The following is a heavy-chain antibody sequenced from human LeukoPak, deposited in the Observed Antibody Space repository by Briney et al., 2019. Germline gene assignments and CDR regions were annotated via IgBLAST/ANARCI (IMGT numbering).Heavy chain of an antibody. CDR1: GYSISSGYY. CDR2: IYHSGST. Sequence: NPSETLSLTCTVSGYSISSGYYWGWIRQPPGKGLEWIGSIYHSGSTYYNPSLKTRVTISLDTSKNQFSLRLTSVTAADTAVYYCARDQSRAVVRRDAFDIWGQGTMATVSS. D-gene: IGHD3-10*01. V-gene: IGHV4-38-2*02. J-gene: IGHJ3*02. CDR3: ARDQSRAVVRRDAFDI.